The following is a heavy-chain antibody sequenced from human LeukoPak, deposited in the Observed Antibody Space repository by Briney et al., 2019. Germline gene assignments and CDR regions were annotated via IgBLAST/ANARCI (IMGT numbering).Heavy chain of an antibody. CDR2: IYYSGST. D-gene: IGHD3-22*01. V-gene: IGHV4-39*07. J-gene: IGHJ3*02. Sequence: PSETPSLTCTVSGGSISSSSYYWGWIRQPPGKGLEWIRSIYYSGSTYYNPSLKSRVTISVDTSKNQFSLKLSSVTAADTAVYYCARDRVVDPRKQAAAFDIWGQGTMVTVSS. CDR1: GGSISSSSYY. CDR3: ARDRVVDPRKQAAAFDI.